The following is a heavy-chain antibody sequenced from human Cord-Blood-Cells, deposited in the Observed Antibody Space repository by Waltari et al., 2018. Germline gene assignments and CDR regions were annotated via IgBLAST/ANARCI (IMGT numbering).Heavy chain of an antibody. Sequence: QVQLVQSGAEVKKPGASVKVSCKASGYTFTGYYMHWVRPGPGQGLEWMGWINPNSGGTNYAQKFQGWVTMTRDTSISTAYMELSRLRSDDTAVYYCARAYSSSWYKVNWFDPWGQGTLVTVSS. D-gene: IGHD6-13*01. CDR1: GYTFTGYY. V-gene: IGHV1-2*04. J-gene: IGHJ5*02. CDR3: ARAYSSSWYKVNWFDP. CDR2: INPNSGGT.